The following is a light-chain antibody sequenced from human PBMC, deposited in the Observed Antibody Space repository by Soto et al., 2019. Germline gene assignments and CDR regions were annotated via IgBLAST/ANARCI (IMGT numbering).Light chain of an antibody. CDR3: QQYNNWPWT. Sequence: EIVLTQSPGTLSLSPGERATLSCRASQSVSTSYVAWYQQKFGQAPRLLIHGASTRAPGFPARFSGSGSGTDFTLTISSLQSEDFAVYYCQQYNNWPWTFGQGTKVDIK. CDR1: QSVSTS. V-gene: IGKV3-15*01. J-gene: IGKJ1*01. CDR2: GAS.